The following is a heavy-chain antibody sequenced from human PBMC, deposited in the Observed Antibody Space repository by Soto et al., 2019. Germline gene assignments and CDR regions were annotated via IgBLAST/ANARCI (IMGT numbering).Heavy chain of an antibody. D-gene: IGHD2-8*02. CDR3: SRRPQGGRGVYFFDY. Sequence: SGPTLVNPTQTLTLTCTFSGFSLSNSAMCVSWIRQPPGKALEWLARIDWDGDKYYSTSLKTRLTISKDTYKNQVVLTMTNMEPADTAAYSCSRRPQGGRGVYFFDYWGQGTLVTVSS. CDR2: IDWDGDK. J-gene: IGHJ4*02. V-gene: IGHV2-70*11. CDR1: GFSLSNSAMC.